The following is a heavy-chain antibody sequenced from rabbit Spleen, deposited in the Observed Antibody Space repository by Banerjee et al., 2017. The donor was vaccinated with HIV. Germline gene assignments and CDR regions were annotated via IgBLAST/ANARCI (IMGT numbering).Heavy chain of an antibody. Sequence: QSLEESGGDLVKPGASLTLTCIASGVSFSGNSYMCWVRQAPGKGLEWIACIDAGGSGFTYFASWAKGRFTFSKASSTTVTLQMTSLTSADTASYFCARDTSSSFSSYSMDLCGQDTLVTVS. CDR2: IDAGGSGFT. CDR1: GVSFSGNSY. CDR3: ARDTSSSFSSYSMDL. V-gene: IGHV1S40*01. J-gene: IGHJ6*01. D-gene: IGHD1-1*01.